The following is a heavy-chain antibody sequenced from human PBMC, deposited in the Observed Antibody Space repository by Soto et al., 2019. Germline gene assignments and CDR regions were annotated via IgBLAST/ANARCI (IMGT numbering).Heavy chain of an antibody. CDR2: GHSNGIS. V-gene: IGHV4-59*08. J-gene: IGHJ4*02. CDR3: ARSFTEPYFFDF. Sequence: PSETLSLTCNVSGGSISYSYWSWIRQTPGKGLEWIGYGHSNGISKYNPSLESRVLISVDTSKSLFSLKVSSVTAADTAVYYCARSFTEPYFFDFWSQGTLVTVSS. CDR1: GGSISYSY.